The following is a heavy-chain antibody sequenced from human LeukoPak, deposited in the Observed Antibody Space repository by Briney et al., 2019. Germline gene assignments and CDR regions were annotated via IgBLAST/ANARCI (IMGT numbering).Heavy chain of an antibody. CDR1: GFTFSSYW. CDR3: ARGLGELFPSWFDY. V-gene: IGHV3-7*01. D-gene: IGHD3-10*01. J-gene: IGHJ4*02. Sequence: GGSLRLSCAASGFTFSSYWMSWVRQAPGKGLEWVANIKKDGSEKYYVDSVKGRFTISRDNAKTSLYLQMNSLRAEDTAVYYCARGLGELFPSWFDYWGQGTLVTVSS. CDR2: IKKDGSEK.